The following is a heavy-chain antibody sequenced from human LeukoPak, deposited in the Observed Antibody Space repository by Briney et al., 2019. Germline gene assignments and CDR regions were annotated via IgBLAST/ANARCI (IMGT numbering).Heavy chain of an antibody. CDR1: GGSFSGYY. J-gene: IGHJ3*02. V-gene: IGHV4-34*01. Sequence: KPSETLSLTCAVYGGSFSGYYWSWIRQPPGKGLEWIGEINHSGSTNYNPSLKSRVTISVDTSKNQFSLKLSSVTAADTAVYYCARDGYNEMDDAFDIWGQGTMVTVSS. D-gene: IGHD5-24*01. CDR2: INHSGST. CDR3: ARDGYNEMDDAFDI.